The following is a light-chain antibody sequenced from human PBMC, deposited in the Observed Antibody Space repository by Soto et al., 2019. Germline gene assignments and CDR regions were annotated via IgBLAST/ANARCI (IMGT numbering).Light chain of an antibody. CDR1: QDIASY. CDR3: QQLNYYPLT. CDR2: DAS. Sequence: DIQLTQSPSFLSASVGDRVIITCRANQDIASYLAWYQQKPGKAPKLLIYDASTLQSGVPSKFSGSGSVTEFTLTISSLQPEDFATYYCQQLNYYPLTFGQGTKVEIK. V-gene: IGKV1-9*01. J-gene: IGKJ1*01.